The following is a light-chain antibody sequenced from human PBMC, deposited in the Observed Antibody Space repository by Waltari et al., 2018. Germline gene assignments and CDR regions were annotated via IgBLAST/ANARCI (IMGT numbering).Light chain of an antibody. CDR2: EVS. CDR3: SSYTSSSTLV. V-gene: IGLV2-14*01. CDR1: SSDVGGYNY. Sequence: QSALTQPASVSGSPGQSITISCTGTSSDVGGYNYVSWYQQHPGKAPKLMIYEVSNRPSGVFNRFSCSQSGNTASLTISGLQAEDEADYYCSSYTSSSTLVFGGGTKLTVL. J-gene: IGLJ2*01.